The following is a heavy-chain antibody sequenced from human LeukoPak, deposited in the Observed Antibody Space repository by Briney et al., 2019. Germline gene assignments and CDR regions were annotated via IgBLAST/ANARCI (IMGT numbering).Heavy chain of an antibody. V-gene: IGHV4-38-2*01. D-gene: IGHD1-7*01. J-gene: IGHJ4*02. CDR2: IYSTGDA. CDR3: ARVLCDTRTFDY. CDR1: GYSISSGYY. Sequence: SDTLSLTCDVSGYSISSGYYWAWIRQTPRKGLQYIGMIYSTGDAYYSPSLKSRVTMSVDTSKNQFSLQLTSVTGADTAIYYCARVLCDTRTFDYWGQGTLVTVSS.